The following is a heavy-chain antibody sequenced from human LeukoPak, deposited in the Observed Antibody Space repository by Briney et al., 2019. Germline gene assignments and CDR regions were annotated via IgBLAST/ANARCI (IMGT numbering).Heavy chain of an antibody. Sequence: ASVKVSCKASGYTFTSYGFNWVRQAPGQGLEWMGWISAYNGNTKYAQKLQERVTMTTDTSTSTAYMELRSLRSDDTAIYYCARSRYNNPDYYYYYMDVWANGTTVTVSS. CDR2: ISAYNGNT. D-gene: IGHD5-24*01. CDR1: GYTFTSYG. J-gene: IGHJ6*03. CDR3: ARSRYNNPDYYYYYMDV. V-gene: IGHV1-18*01.